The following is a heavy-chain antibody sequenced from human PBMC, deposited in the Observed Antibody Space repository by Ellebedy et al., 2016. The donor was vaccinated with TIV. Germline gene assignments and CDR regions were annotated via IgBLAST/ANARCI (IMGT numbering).Heavy chain of an antibody. CDR3: ARIRGGVSGTSFDV. Sequence: AASVKVSCKASGYTFTSYGISWVRQAPGRGLEWMGWISSYNGNTKYEQKFQGRVTMTTDTSTSTTYMELRGLRSDDTALYYCARIRGGVSGTSFDVWGQGTIVTVSS. D-gene: IGHD3-16*01. J-gene: IGHJ3*01. CDR1: GYTFTSYG. V-gene: IGHV1-18*04. CDR2: ISSYNGNT.